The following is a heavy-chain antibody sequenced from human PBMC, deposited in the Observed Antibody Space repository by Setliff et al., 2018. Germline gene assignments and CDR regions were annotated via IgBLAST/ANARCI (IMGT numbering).Heavy chain of an antibody. D-gene: IGHD6-13*01. Sequence: PGGSLRLSCAASGFTFSTYSINWVRQAPGKGLEWIAYISSRSNTIYYADSVKGRFTISRDNAKNSLYLQLNSLRAEDTAVYYCAKEKYSSTWYERKPFDCWGQGTLVTVSS. V-gene: IGHV3-48*01. CDR2: ISSRSNTI. J-gene: IGHJ4*02. CDR3: AKEKYSSTWYERKPFDC. CDR1: GFTFSTYS.